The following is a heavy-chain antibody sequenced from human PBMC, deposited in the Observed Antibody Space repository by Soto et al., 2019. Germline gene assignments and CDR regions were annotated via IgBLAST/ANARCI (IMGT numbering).Heavy chain of an antibody. CDR2: IFPGDSDT. V-gene: IGHV5-51*01. CDR3: AAGYTTGPDAFDI. Sequence: GESLKISCKGSGYNFANYWIGWVRQMPGKGLEWMGMIFPGDSDTKNSPSLQGQITMSVDKSDSSAYLQWRSLKASDTAMYYCAAGYTTGPDAFDIWGQGTMVTVSS. CDR1: GYNFANYW. D-gene: IGHD6-13*01. J-gene: IGHJ3*02.